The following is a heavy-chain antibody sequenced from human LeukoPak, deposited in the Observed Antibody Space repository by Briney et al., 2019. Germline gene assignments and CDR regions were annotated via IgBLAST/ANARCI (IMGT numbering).Heavy chain of an antibody. J-gene: IGHJ4*02. Sequence: ASMKVSRKTSGYTFTGHYIHWVRQAPGQGLERMGRINANNGATHCAQKFQDRVTMTRDTSMSTVYMELSRLTSDDTAVYYCARDQNYYDTNTYYGIDCWGQGTLVTVSS. CDR2: INANNGAT. D-gene: IGHD3-22*01. CDR3: ARDQNYYDTNTYYGIDC. CDR1: GYTFTGHY. V-gene: IGHV1-2*02.